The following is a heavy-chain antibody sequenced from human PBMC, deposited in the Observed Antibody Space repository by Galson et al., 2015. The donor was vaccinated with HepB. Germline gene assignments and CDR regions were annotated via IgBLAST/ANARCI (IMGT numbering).Heavy chain of an antibody. Sequence: NHSGSTNYNPSLKSRVTISVDTSKNQFSVKLSSVTAADTAVYYCARRETTVTTFYFFHYGMDVWGQGTTVTVSS. D-gene: IGHD4-17*01. V-gene: IGHV4-34*01. J-gene: IGHJ6*02. CDR3: ARRETTVTTFYFFHYGMDV. CDR2: NHSGST.